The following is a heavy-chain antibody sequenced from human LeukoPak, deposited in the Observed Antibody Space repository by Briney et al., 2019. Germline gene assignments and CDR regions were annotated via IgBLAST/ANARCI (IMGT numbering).Heavy chain of an antibody. J-gene: IGHJ4*02. CDR1: GFTFSNYG. D-gene: IGHD6-13*01. CDR2: IRYDGFYK. Sequence: GGSLRLSCTASGFTFSNYGMHWVRPAPGKGLEWVAFIRYDGFYKYYADSVKGRFTISRDNSRNTLYLEMNSLTAEDTAVYYCAKAPRIAVASVLDYWGQGTLVSVSS. CDR3: AKAPRIAVASVLDY. V-gene: IGHV3-30*02.